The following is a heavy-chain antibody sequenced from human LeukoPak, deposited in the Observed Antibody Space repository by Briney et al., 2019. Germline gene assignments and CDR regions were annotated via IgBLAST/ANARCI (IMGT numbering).Heavy chain of an antibody. J-gene: IGHJ3*02. CDR2: ISGSGGST. V-gene: IGHV3-23*01. CDR3: ARHCSGGSCYDDAFDI. CDR1: GFTFSSYA. D-gene: IGHD2-15*01. Sequence: GGSLRLSCAASGFTFSSYAMSWVRQAPGKGLEWGSAISGSGGSTYYADSVKGRFTISKDNPKNSLYLQMNSLRADDTALYYCARHCSGGSCYDDAFDIWGQGTMVTVSS.